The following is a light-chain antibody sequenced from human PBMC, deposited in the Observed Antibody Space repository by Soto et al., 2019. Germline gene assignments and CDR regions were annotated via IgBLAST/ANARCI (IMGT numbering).Light chain of an antibody. V-gene: IGKV1-5*03. Sequence: DIQMTQSPSSLFASVGDRVTITCRASQIINTWLAWYQQRPGKAPKLLIYRASNLVNGVPSRFSGSGSGTEFTLNISSLQPDDFSIYYCQQYETYSGTFGPGTKVDL. CDR1: QIINTW. CDR3: QQYETYSGT. CDR2: RAS. J-gene: IGKJ3*01.